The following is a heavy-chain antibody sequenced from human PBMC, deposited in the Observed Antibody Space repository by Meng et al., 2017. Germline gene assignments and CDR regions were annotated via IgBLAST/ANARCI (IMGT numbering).Heavy chain of an antibody. Sequence: GSLRLSCTVSGGSISSYYWSWIRQPPGKGLEWIGYIYYSGSTNYNPSLKSRVTISVDTSKNQFSLKLSSVTAADTAMYYCARLYYYDSSGYYGERDAFVIWGQGKKV. CDR2: IYYSGST. D-gene: IGHD3-22*01. CDR3: ARLYYYDSSGYYGERDAFVI. J-gene: IGHJ3*02. CDR1: GGSISSYY. V-gene: IGHV4-59*01.